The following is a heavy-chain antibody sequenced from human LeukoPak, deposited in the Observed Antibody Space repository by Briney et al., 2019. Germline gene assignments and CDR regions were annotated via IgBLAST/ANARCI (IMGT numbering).Heavy chain of an antibody. J-gene: IGHJ4*02. V-gene: IGHV4-59*01. Sequence: SETLSLTCAVYGGSFSGYYWSWIRQPPGKGLEWIGYIYYSGSTNYNPSLKSRVTISVDTSKNQFSLKLSSVTAADTAVYYCARIPHIAAALFDYWGQGTLVTVSS. CDR1: GGSFSGYY. D-gene: IGHD6-13*01. CDR2: IYYSGST. CDR3: ARIPHIAAALFDY.